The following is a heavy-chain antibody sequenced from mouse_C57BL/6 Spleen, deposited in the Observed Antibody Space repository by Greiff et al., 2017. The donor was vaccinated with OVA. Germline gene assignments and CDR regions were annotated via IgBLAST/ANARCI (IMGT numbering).Heavy chain of an antibody. J-gene: IGHJ3*01. Sequence: VQLQQSGPELVKPGASVKISCKASGYTFTDYYMNWVKQSHGKSLEWIGDINPNNGGTSYNQKFKGKATLTVDKSSSTAYMELRSLTSEDSAVYYCARYPYYYGSSSWFAYWGQGTLVTVSA. V-gene: IGHV1-26*01. CDR1: GYTFTDYY. CDR2: INPNNGGT. CDR3: ARYPYYYGSSSWFAY. D-gene: IGHD1-1*01.